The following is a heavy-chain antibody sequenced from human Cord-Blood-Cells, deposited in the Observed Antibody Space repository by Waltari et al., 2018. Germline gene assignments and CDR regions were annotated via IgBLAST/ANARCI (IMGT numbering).Heavy chain of an antibody. J-gene: IGHJ4*02. CDR1: GATFSSYA. D-gene: IGHD4-17*01. CDR3: ARRPGIIDYGDYYFDY. V-gene: IGHV1-69*01. CDR2: IIPIFGTA. Sequence: QVQLVQSGAEVKKPGSSVKVSCKASGATFSSYAISWVRQAPGQGLEWMGGIIPIFGTANYAQKFQGRVTITADESTSTAYMELSSLRSEDTAVYYCARRPGIIDYGDYYFDYWGQGTLVTVSS.